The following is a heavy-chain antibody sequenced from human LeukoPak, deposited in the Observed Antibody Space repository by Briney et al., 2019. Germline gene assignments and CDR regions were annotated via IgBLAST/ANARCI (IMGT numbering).Heavy chain of an antibody. D-gene: IGHD3-22*01. V-gene: IGHV4-31*03. J-gene: IGHJ4*02. CDR3: ARGGVYYDT. Sequence: SQTLSLTCTVSGGSISSGGYYWSWIRQHPGTGLEWIGYISYSGGTYYNPSLMRRVTISVDTSKSQFSLKLSSVTAADTAVYYCARGGVYYDTWGQGSLVTVSS. CDR1: GGSISSGGYY. CDR2: ISYSGGT.